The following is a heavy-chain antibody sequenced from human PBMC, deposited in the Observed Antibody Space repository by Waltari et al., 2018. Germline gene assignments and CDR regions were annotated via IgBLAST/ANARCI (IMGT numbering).Heavy chain of an antibody. D-gene: IGHD3-16*01. V-gene: IGHV1-2*02. CDR1: GYTFSGYY. CDR2: INPKTGGT. J-gene: IGHJ5*02. Sequence: QAPLVQSGTEVKKPGASVKVSCKASGYTFSGYYIHWVRQAPGQGLEWRGWINPKTGGTRSAQKYQGRVTLTSDTSVNTVYMDLNSLNFDDTAVYYCARRQLGGAFDPWGQGTLVSVSS. CDR3: ARRQLGGAFDP.